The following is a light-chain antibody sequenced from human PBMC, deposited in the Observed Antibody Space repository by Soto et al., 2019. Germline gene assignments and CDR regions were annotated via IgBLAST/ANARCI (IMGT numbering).Light chain of an antibody. Sequence: QSALTQPRSVSGSPGQSVTISCTGSSSHIGVYNSVSWYQQYPGKAPKLTIYDVSKRPSGVPDRFSGSKSGNTASLTISGLQAEDEADYYCCSFEDSHVFGSGTKVTV. CDR3: CSFEDSHV. CDR2: DVS. V-gene: IGLV2-11*01. CDR1: SSHIGVYNS. J-gene: IGLJ1*01.